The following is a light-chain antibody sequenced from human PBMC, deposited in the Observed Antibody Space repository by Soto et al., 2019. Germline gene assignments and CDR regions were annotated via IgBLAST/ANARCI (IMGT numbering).Light chain of an antibody. CDR3: QQYNTYST. CDR2: KAS. J-gene: IGKJ1*01. V-gene: IGKV1-5*03. CDR1: QNINTW. Sequence: DIQMTQSPSTLSASVGDRVTITCRASQNINTWLAWFQQKPGQAPKLLIYKASSLQGGVPSRFSGSGSGTEFTLTISSLQPDDFATYYCQQYNTYSTFGQGTKVDNK.